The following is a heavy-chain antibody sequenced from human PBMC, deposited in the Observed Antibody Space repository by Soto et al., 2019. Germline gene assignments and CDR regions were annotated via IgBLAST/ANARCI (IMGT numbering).Heavy chain of an antibody. Sequence: SETLSLTCTVSGGSISSGGYYWSWIRQHPGKGLEWIGYIYYSGSTYYNPSLKSRVTISVDTSKNQFSLKLSSVTAADTAVYYCARGVPDYDFWSGEDYWGQGTLVTVSS. V-gene: IGHV4-31*03. CDR1: GGSISSGGYY. D-gene: IGHD3-3*01. CDR3: ARGVPDYDFWSGEDY. CDR2: IYYSGST. J-gene: IGHJ4*02.